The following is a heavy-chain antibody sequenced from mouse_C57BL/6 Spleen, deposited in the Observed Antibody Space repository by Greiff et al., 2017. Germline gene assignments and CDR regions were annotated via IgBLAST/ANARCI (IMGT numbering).Heavy chain of an antibody. V-gene: IGHV1-52*01. CDR2: IDPSDSET. J-gene: IGHJ4*01. Sequence: QVQLQQPGAELVRPGSSVKLSCKASGYTFTSYWMHWVKQRPIQGLEWIGNIDPSDSETHYNQKFKDKATLTVDKSSSTAYMQLSSLTSEDSAVYYCARSGYYGSSYGYYYAMDYWGQGTSVTVSS. CDR3: ARSGYYGSSYGYYYAMDY. D-gene: IGHD1-1*01. CDR1: GYTFTSYW.